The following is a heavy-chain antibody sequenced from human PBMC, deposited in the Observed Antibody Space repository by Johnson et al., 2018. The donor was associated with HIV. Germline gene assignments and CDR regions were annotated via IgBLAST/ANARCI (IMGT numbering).Heavy chain of an antibody. J-gene: IGHJ3*02. CDR2: IWYDGSNK. CDR3: ARGSPYYNFWRGYVDAFDI. V-gene: IGHV3-33*01. D-gene: IGHD3-3*01. Sequence: QVQLVESGGGVVQPGRSLRLSCAASGFTFSSYAMHWVRQDPGKGLEWVAVIWYDGSNKYYADSVKGRFTVSRDNSKNTLYLQMNNLRADDTAVYYCARGSPYYNFWRGYVDAFDIWGQGTMVTVSS. CDR1: GFTFSSYA.